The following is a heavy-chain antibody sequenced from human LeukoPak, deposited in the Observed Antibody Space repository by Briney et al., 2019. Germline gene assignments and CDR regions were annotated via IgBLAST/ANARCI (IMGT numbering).Heavy chain of an antibody. CDR2: TYYRSKWYN. CDR1: GDTPSSNSAA. Sequence: PLQTLSLTSAISGDTPSSNSAAWNWIRHSPSRGLEWLGRTYYRSKWYNDYAVSVKSRITIYPDTSKNQFSLQLNSVTPEDTAVYYCARDLQGYYFDYWGQGTLVTVSS. V-gene: IGHV6-1*01. J-gene: IGHJ4*02. CDR3: ARDLQGYYFDY.